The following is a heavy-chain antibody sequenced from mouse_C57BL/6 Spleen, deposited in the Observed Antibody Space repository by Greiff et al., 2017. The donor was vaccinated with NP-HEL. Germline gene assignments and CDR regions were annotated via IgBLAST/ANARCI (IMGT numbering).Heavy chain of an antibody. J-gene: IGHJ4*01. CDR3: ARWGTMVTTRGIGMDY. V-gene: IGHV1-9*01. CDR2: ILPGSGST. CDR1: GYTFTGYW. Sequence: HVQLQQSGAELMKPGASVKLSCKATGYTFTGYWIEWVKQRPGHGLEWIGEILPGSGSTNYNEKFKGKATFTAGTSSNTAYMQLSSLTTEDSAIYYCARWGTMVTTRGIGMDYWGQGTSVTVSS. D-gene: IGHD2-2*01.